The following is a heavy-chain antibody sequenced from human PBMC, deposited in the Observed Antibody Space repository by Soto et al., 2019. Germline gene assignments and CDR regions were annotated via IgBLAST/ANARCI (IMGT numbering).Heavy chain of an antibody. Sequence: SVKVSCKASGGTFSSYAISWVRQAPGQGLEWMGGIIPIFGTANYAQKFQGRVTITADESTSTAYMELSSLRSEDTAVYYCASSGHYDSSGYPPWPFDYWGQGTLVTVAS. J-gene: IGHJ4*02. V-gene: IGHV1-69*13. CDR2: IIPIFGTA. CDR3: ASSGHYDSSGYPPWPFDY. CDR1: GGTFSSYA. D-gene: IGHD3-22*01.